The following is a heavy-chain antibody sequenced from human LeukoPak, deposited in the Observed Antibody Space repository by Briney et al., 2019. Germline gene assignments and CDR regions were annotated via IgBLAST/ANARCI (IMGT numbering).Heavy chain of an antibody. V-gene: IGHV4-39*07. CDR1: GGSISSSSYY. CDR3: ARVAYSSSSSNY. D-gene: IGHD6-6*01. J-gene: IGHJ4*02. CDR2: IYYSGST. Sequence: SETLSLTCTVSGGSISSSSYYWGWIRQPPGKGLEWIGSIYYSGSTYYNPSLKSRVTISVDTSKNQFSLKLSSVTAADTAVYYCARVAYSSSSSNYWGQGTLVTVSS.